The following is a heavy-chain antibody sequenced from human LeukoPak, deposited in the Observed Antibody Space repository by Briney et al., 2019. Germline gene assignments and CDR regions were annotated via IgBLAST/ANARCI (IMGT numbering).Heavy chain of an antibody. J-gene: IGHJ3*02. D-gene: IGHD1-14*01. V-gene: IGHV4-59*01. CDR3: ARGTRDAAFDI. CDR1: GGSIISYY. CDR2: IYYSGST. Sequence: PSETLSLTCTVSGGSIISYYWSGIRQPPGKGLEWIGYIYYSGSTNYNPSLKSRVTISVDTSKNQFSLKLSSVTAADTAVYYCARGTRDAAFDIWGQGTMVTVSS.